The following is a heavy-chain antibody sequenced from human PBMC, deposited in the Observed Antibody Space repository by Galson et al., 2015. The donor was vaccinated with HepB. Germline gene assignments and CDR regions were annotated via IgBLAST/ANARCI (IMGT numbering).Heavy chain of an antibody. Sequence: SLRLSCAASGFTFSTYGMNWVRQAPGKGPEWVAYISSNSTNMYYADSVKGRFTISRDNAKNSLYLQMNSLRDEDTAVYYCAGVVSPYFYYMVVWGKGTTVTVSS. J-gene: IGHJ6*03. V-gene: IGHV3-48*02. CDR1: GFTFSTYG. D-gene: IGHD3-22*01. CDR2: ISSNSTNM. CDR3: AGVVSPYFYYMVV.